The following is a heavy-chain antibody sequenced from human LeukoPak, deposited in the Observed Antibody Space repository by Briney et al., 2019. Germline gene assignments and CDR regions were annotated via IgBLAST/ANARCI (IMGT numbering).Heavy chain of an antibody. CDR3: ARQGADYYGSGSYDY. J-gene: IGHJ4*02. D-gene: IGHD3-10*01. V-gene: IGHV6-1*01. Sequence: SQTLSLTCAISGDSVSSNSAAWNWIRQSPSRGLERLGRTYYRSKWYNDYAVSVKSRITINPDTSKNQFSLQLNSVTPEDTAVYYCARQGADYYGSGSYDYWGQGTLVTVSS. CDR1: GDSVSSNSAA. CDR2: TYYRSKWYN.